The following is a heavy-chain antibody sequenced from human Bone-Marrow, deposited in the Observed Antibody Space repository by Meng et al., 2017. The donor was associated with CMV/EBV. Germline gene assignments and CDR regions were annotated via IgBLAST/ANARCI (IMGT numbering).Heavy chain of an antibody. V-gene: IGHV4-30-4*08. D-gene: IGHD2-2*01. Sequence: QGRLEDAGPCLCKPSQTLSLTCTVSGGSISSGDYYWSWIRQPPGKGLEWIGYIYYSGSTYYNPSLKSRVTISVDTSKNQFSLKLSSVTAADTAVYYCARQNLLGYCSSTSCYEHWGQGTLVTVSS. J-gene: IGHJ1*01. CDR2: IYYSGST. CDR1: GGSISSGDYY. CDR3: ARQNLLGYCSSTSCYEH.